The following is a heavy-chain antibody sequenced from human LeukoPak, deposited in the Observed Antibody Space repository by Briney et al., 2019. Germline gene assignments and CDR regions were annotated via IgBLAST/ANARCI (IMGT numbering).Heavy chain of an antibody. CDR2: IRYDGSNK. J-gene: IGHJ4*02. CDR1: GFTFSSYG. CDR3: AKGWTPAEYGSGLGYFDY. Sequence: QSGGSLRLSCAASGFTFSSYGMHWVRQAPGKGLEWVAFIRYDGSNKYYADSVKGRFTISRDNSKNTVYLQLSSLRAEDTAVYYCAKGWTPAEYGSGLGYFDYWGQGTLVTFSS. V-gene: IGHV3-30*02. D-gene: IGHD3-10*01.